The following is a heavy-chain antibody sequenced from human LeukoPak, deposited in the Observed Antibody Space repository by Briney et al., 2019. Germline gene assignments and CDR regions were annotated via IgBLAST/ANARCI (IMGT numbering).Heavy chain of an antibody. CDR2: IYSGGST. J-gene: IGHJ4*02. CDR3: ARSWGDYDSSGYYYVRYFDY. Sequence: GGSLRLSCAASGFTFSSYWMHWVRHAPGKGLVWVSLIYSGGSTYYADSVKGRFTISRDNSKNTLYLQMNSLRAEDTAVYYCARSWGDYDSSGYYYVRYFDYWGQGTLVTVSS. V-gene: IGHV3-66*01. CDR1: GFTFSSYW. D-gene: IGHD3-22*01.